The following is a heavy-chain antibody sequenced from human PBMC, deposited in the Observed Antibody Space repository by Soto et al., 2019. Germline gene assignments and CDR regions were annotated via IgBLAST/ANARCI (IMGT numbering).Heavy chain of an antibody. CDR1: GYTFTGYY. CDR3: ATSKRAYCSSTSCYADYHYYMAF. D-gene: IGHD2-2*01. J-gene: IGHJ6*03. Sequence: GASVKVSCKASGYTFTGYYMHWVRQAPGQGLEWMGWINPNSGGTNYAQKFQGWVTMTRDTSISTAYMELSRLRSDDTAVYYCATSKRAYCSSTSCYADYHYYMAFWGKGTTVTVSS. CDR2: INPNSGGT. V-gene: IGHV1-2*04.